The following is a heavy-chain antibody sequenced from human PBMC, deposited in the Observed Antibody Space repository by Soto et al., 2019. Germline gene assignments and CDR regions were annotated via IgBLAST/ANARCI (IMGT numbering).Heavy chain of an antibody. J-gene: IGHJ4*02. V-gene: IGHV1-18*01. Sequence: QVQLVQSGAEVKKPGASVKVSCKTSGYTFTSYAISWVRQAPGQGLEWMGWISAYNGNTHYAQKLQGRVTMTTDTSTSTAYMELRSLRSDDTAVYYCAMDLAAAGPFDYWGQGTLVTVSS. D-gene: IGHD6-13*01. CDR2: ISAYNGNT. CDR1: GYTFTSYA. CDR3: AMDLAAAGPFDY.